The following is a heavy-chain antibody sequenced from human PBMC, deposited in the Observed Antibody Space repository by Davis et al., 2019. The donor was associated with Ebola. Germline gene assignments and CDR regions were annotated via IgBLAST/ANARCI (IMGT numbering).Heavy chain of an antibody. CDR2: ISSSGSTI. CDR3: ARDLPDVSMVYATYYFDY. V-gene: IGHV3-11*01. J-gene: IGHJ4*02. CDR1: GFTFSDYY. D-gene: IGHD2-8*01. Sequence: SLKISCAASGFTFSDYYMSWIRQAPGKGLEWVSYISSSGSTIYYADSVKGRFTISRDNAKNSLYLQMNSLRAEDTAVYYCARDLPDVSMVYATYYFDYWGQGTLVTVSS.